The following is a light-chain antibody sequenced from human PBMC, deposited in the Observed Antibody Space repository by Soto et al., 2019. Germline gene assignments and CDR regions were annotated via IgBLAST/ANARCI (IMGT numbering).Light chain of an antibody. V-gene: IGKV1-5*01. Sequence: DIQMTQSPSTLSASVGDRVTITCRASQSISSWLAWYQQKPGKAPKLLIYDASTLQSGVPSRFSGSVSGTEFTLTISSLQPDDVATYYCQQYNGYSSYPFGQGTKVDIK. CDR2: DAS. CDR3: QQYNGYSSYP. J-gene: IGKJ2*01. CDR1: QSISSW.